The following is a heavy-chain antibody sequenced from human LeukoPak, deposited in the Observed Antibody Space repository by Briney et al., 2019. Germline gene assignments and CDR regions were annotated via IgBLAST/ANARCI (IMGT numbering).Heavy chain of an antibody. V-gene: IGHV3-21*01. J-gene: IGHJ4*02. CDR2: ISSSSSYI. CDR1: GFTFSSYS. D-gene: IGHD6-19*01. Sequence: GGSLGLSCAASGFTFSSYSMNWVRQAPGKGLEWVSSISSSSSYIYYADSVKGRFTISRDNAKNSLYLQMNSLRAEDTAVYYCARVEGAVAALDFDYWGQGTLVTVSS. CDR3: ARVEGAVAALDFDY.